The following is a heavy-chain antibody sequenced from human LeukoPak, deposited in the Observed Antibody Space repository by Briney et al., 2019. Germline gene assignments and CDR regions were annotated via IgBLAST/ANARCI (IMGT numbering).Heavy chain of an antibody. V-gene: IGHV1-18*01. Sequence: GASVKVSCKASGYIFTSYGITWVRQAPGQGLEWMGWISAYNGNTNYAHKVQGRVTMTTDTSTSTAYMELRSLRSEDTAVYYCARTPIVYCSSTSCYDRNWSYYYHYMDVWGKGTTVTISS. CDR3: ARTPIVYCSSTSCYDRNWSYYYHYMDV. J-gene: IGHJ6*03. CDR2: ISAYNGNT. CDR1: GYIFTSYG. D-gene: IGHD2-2*01.